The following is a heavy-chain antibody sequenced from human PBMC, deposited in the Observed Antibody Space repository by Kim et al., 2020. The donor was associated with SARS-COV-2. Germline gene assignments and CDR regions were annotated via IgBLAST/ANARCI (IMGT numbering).Heavy chain of an antibody. Sequence: GGSLRLSCEASGFTFSNYWMNWVRQGPGKGLVWVSRINSDGGDTHYADSVKGRFTISRDNAENTLHLQLNSLGVEDTAIYYCARGTCQQGFDPWGQGTLVTVSS. J-gene: IGHJ5*02. CDR1: GFTFSNYW. CDR2: INSDGGDT. V-gene: IGHV3-74*01. CDR3: ARGTCQQGFDP.